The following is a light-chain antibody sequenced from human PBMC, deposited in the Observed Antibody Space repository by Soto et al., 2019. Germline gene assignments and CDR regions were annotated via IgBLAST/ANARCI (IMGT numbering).Light chain of an antibody. J-gene: IGKJ1*01. Sequence: EIVLTQAPGTLSLSPGDRATLSCRASQSVSSNYLAWYQQKPGQAPRLLIYGASHRATGIQDRFSGSGSGTEFALTISRLEREDFAVYYCQLSGRSPTWTFGQGTKVEIK. V-gene: IGKV3-20*01. CDR2: GAS. CDR1: QSVSSNY. CDR3: QLSGRSPTWT.